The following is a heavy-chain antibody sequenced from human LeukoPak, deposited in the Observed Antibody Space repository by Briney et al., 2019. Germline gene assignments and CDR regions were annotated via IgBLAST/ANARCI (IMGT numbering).Heavy chain of an antibody. J-gene: IGHJ4*02. CDR1: GFTSSTAW. V-gene: IGHV3-7*01. D-gene: IGHD1-26*01. CDR2: MRQDGSDK. CDR3: ARWLGATTYYFDY. Sequence: GGSLRLSCAVSGFTSSTAWLTWVRQAPGKGLEWVADMRQDGSDKYYVDSVKGRFFISGDIAKNSVSLHMNRLSVEDTAVYYCARWLGATTYYFDYWGQGTLVTVSS.